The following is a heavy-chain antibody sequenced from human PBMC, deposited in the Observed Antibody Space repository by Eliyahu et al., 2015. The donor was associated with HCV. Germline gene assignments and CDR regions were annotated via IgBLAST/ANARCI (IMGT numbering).Heavy chain of an antibody. D-gene: IGHD3-16*01. V-gene: IGHV6-1*01. J-gene: IGHJ6*03. CDR3: ARVSSSVRMGEEGYYYYMDV. CDR2: TYYRSKWYN. CDR1: GDSVSSNSAA. Sequence: QVQLQQSGPGLVKPSQTLSLTCAISGDSVSSNSAAWNWIRQSPSRGLEWLGRTYYRSKWYNDYAVSVKSRITINPDTSKNQFSLQLNSVTPEDTAVYYCARVSSSVRMGEEGYYYYMDVWGKGTTVTVSS.